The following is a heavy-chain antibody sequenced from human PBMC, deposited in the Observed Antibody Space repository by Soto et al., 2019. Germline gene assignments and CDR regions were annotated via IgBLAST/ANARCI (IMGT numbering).Heavy chain of an antibody. V-gene: IGHV3-23*01. Sequence: GESLKISCAASGFTFSSYAMSWVRQAPGKGLEWVSAISGSGGSTYYADSVKGRFTISRDNSKNTLYLQMNSLRAEDTAVYYCASLAVASDAFDIWGQGTMVTVSS. D-gene: IGHD4-4*01. CDR3: ASLAVASDAFDI. CDR1: GFTFSSYA. CDR2: ISGSGGST. J-gene: IGHJ3*02.